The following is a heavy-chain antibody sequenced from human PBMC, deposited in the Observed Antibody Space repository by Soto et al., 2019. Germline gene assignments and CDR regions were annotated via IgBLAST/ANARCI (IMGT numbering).Heavy chain of an antibody. D-gene: IGHD3-22*01. V-gene: IGHV1-69*02. CDR3: ARNYDSSGYYYS. Sequence: QVQLVQSGAEVKKPGSSVKVSCKASGGTFSSYTISWVRQAPGQGLEWMGRIIPILGIANYAQKFQGRVTITADKSTSTAYRELSSLRSEDTAVYYCARNYDSSGYYYSWGQGTLVTVSS. J-gene: IGHJ4*02. CDR1: GGTFSSYT. CDR2: IIPILGIA.